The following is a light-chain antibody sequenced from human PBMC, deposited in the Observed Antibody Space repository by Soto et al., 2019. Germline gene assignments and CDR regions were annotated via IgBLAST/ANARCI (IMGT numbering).Light chain of an antibody. J-gene: IGLJ2*01. Sequence: QSALTQPASVSGSPGQSVTISCTGTSSDVGSYNLVSWYQQHPGKAPKLMIYEDTKRPPGISNRFSGSKSGNTASLTISGLQLEDEAEYYCSCYAGSSTYVVFGGGTKLTVL. CDR2: EDT. CDR3: SCYAGSSTYVV. CDR1: SSDVGSYNL. V-gene: IGLV2-23*01.